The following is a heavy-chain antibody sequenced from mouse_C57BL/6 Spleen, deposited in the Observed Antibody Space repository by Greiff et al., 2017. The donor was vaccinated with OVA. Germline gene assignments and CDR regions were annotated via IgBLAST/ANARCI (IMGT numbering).Heavy chain of an antibody. CDR1: GFTFSDYG. CDR3: ARRSLSTMPADFAY. D-gene: IGHD2-1*01. J-gene: IGHJ3*01. CDR2: ISSGSSNI. Sequence: EVKLMESGGGLVKPGGSLKLSCAASGFTFSDYGMHWVRQAPEKGLEWVAYISSGSSNIYYADTVKGRFTISRDNAKNTLFLQMTSLRSEDTAMYDCARRSLSTMPADFAYWGQGTLVTVSA. V-gene: IGHV5-17*01.